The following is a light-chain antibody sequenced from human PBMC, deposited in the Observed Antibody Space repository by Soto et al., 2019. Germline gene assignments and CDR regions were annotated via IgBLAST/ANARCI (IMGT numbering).Light chain of an antibody. CDR3: AAWDDSLSGWV. CDR1: SSNIGRNN. V-gene: IGLV1-47*02. J-gene: IGLJ3*02. Sequence: QSVLTQPPSASGTPGQRVTISCSGSSSNIGRNNVYWYQQFPGMAPKLLTYTYTQRPSGGSARISASKSGTSASLAISGLRSEDEAAYHCAAWDDSLSGWVFGGGTKLTVL. CDR2: TYT.